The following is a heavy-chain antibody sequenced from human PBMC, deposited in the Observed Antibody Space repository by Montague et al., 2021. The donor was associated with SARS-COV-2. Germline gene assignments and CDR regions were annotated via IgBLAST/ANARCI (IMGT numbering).Heavy chain of an antibody. CDR3: TRHVHMTWPEPSPGFDY. J-gene: IGHJ4*02. Sequence: ETLSLTCTVSGDSISSSSYNWGWSRQPPGKGLEWIGSVHYSGGPYYNPSLKSRVTIYVDTSKNQLSLKLSSVTAADTAVYYCTRHVHMTWPEPSPGFDYWSQGTLVTVAS. V-gene: IGHV4-39*01. D-gene: IGHD1-1*01. CDR2: VHYSGGP. CDR1: GDSISSSSYN.